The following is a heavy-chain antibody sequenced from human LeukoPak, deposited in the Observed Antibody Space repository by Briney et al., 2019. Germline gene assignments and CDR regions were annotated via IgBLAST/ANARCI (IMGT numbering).Heavy chain of an antibody. J-gene: IGHJ4*02. V-gene: IGHV3-21*01. CDR3: ARVFDAFRLMTTVTTFDY. Sequence: PGGSLRLSCAASGFTFSSYSMNWVRQAPGKGLEWVSSISSSSSYIYYADSVKGRFTISRDNAKNSLYLQMNSLRAEDTAVYYCARVFDAFRLMTTVTTFDYWGQGTLVTVSS. CDR2: ISSSSSYI. D-gene: IGHD4-17*01. CDR1: GFTFSSYS.